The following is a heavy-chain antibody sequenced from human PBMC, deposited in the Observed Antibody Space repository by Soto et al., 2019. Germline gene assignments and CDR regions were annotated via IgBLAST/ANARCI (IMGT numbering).Heavy chain of an antibody. CDR1: GGSISSSNW. Sequence: QVQLQESGPGLVKPSGTLSLTCAVSGGSISSSNWWSWVRQPPGKGLEWIGEIYHSGSTNYNPSPKRRVPIPVDKSKTPFSLTLSSVTAADTAVYYCARVWTTVTNWFDPWGQGTLVTVSS. V-gene: IGHV4-4*02. J-gene: IGHJ5*02. CDR2: IYHSGST. D-gene: IGHD4-17*01. CDR3: ARVWTTVTNWFDP.